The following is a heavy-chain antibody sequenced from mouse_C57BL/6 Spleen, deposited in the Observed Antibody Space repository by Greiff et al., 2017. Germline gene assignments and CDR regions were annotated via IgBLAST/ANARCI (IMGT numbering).Heavy chain of an antibody. CDR2: IDPNSGGT. Sequence: QVQLQQSGAELVKPGASVKLSCKASGYTFTSYWMHWVKQRPGRGLEWIGRIDPNSGGTKYNEKFKSKATLTVDKPSSTAYMQLSSLTSEDSAVYYCANSASSGYDYAMDYWGQGTSVTVSS. CDR3: ANSASSGYDYAMDY. J-gene: IGHJ4*01. CDR1: GYTFTSYW. V-gene: IGHV1-72*01. D-gene: IGHD3-2*02.